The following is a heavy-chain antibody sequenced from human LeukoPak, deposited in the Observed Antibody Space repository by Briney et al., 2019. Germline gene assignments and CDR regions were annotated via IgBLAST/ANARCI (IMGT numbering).Heavy chain of an antibody. Sequence: GGSLRLSCTVSGFTVSSNSMSGVRQAPGKGLEWVSFIYSDNTHYSDSVKGRFTISRDNSKNTLYLQMNSLRAEDTAVYYCARDRNLVDTAIRDWGQGTLVTVSS. J-gene: IGHJ4*02. CDR3: ARDRNLVDTAIRD. D-gene: IGHD5-18*01. CDR2: IYSDNT. V-gene: IGHV3-53*01. CDR1: GFTVSSNS.